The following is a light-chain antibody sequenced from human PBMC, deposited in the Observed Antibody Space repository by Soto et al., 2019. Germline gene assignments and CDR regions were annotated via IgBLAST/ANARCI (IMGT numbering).Light chain of an antibody. CDR2: EGS. J-gene: IGLJ2*01. V-gene: IGLV2-23*01. CDR1: SSDVGSYYH. CDR3: CSYADSSASVV. Sequence: QSALTQPASVSGSPGQSITISCTGTSSDVGSYYHVSWYQQHPGKAPKLMIYEGSKRPSGVSNRFSGSKSGNTASLTISGLQAEDEADYYCCSYADSSASVVFGGGTKLTVL.